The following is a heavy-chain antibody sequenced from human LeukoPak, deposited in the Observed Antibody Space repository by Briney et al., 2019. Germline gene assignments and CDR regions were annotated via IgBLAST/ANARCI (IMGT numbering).Heavy chain of an antibody. D-gene: IGHD3-3*01. J-gene: IGHJ6*03. V-gene: IGHV1-69*13. CDR3: ARGAFGVFPPATYYYYMDV. CDR1: GGTFGRYV. Sequence: SVKVSCKASGGTFGRYVISWVRQAPGQGLEWMGGIIPIFGTANYAQKFQGRVTITADESTITAYMELSSLRSEDTAVYYCARGAFGVFPPATYYYYMDVRGGGTTVTVSS. CDR2: IIPIFGTA.